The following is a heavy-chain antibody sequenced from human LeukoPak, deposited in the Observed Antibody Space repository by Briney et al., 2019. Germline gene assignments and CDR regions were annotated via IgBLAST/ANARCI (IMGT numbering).Heavy chain of an antibody. J-gene: IGHJ4*02. V-gene: IGHV4-34*01. D-gene: IGHD5-12*01. CDR1: GGSFSAYS. Sequence: SETLSLTCAVYGGSFSAYSWNWIRQPPGKGLEWIGEINHSGSTNYNPSLKSRVTISVDTSKNQFSLKLSSVTAADTAVYYCARGQGVATIYYFDYWGQGTLVTVSS. CDR2: INHSGST. CDR3: ARGQGVATIYYFDY.